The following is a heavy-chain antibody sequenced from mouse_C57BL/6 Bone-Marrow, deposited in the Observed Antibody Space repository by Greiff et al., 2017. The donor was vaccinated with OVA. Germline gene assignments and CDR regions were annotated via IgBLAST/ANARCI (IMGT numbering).Heavy chain of an antibody. CDR1: GYTFTDYY. D-gene: IGHD2-1*01. V-gene: IGHV1-19*01. Sequence: EVKLQESGPVLVKPGASVKMSCKASGYTFTDYYMNWVKQSHGKSLEWIGVINPYNSDTIYNQKFKGKATLTVDKSSSAAYMELNSLTSEDSAVYYCARDGNYLWVLYYFDYWGQGTTLTVSS. J-gene: IGHJ2*01. CDR3: ARDGNYLWVLYYFDY. CDR2: INPYNSDT.